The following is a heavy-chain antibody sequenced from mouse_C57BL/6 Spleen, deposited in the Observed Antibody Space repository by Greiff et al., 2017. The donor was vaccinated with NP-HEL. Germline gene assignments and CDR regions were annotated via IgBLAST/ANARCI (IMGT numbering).Heavy chain of an antibody. CDR2: INPNNGGT. Sequence: EVQLQQSGPELVKPGASVKISCKASGYTFTDYYMNWVKQSHGKSLEWIGDINPNNGGTSYNQKFKGKATLTVDKSSSTAYMELRSLTSEDSAVYYCARRGYGYDVGWFAYWGQGTLVTVSA. CDR3: ARRGYGYDVGWFAY. V-gene: IGHV1-26*01. J-gene: IGHJ3*01. D-gene: IGHD2-2*01. CDR1: GYTFTDYY.